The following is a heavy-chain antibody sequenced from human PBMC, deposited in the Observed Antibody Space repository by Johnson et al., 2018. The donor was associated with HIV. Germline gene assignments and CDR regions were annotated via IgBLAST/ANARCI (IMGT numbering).Heavy chain of an antibody. D-gene: IGHD3-10*01. CDR2: IGSAGET. Sequence: VQLVESGGGVVQPGRSLRLSCAPSGFSVSSHDMHWVRQVGGKGLEWVAGIGSAGETYYPGSVKGRFTISRENAKNSLYLQMHSLRAGDTAVYYCARVGAFGDGISLGAFDIWGQGTMVTVSS. CDR1: GFSVSSHD. CDR3: ARVGAFGDGISLGAFDI. V-gene: IGHV3-13*01. J-gene: IGHJ3*02.